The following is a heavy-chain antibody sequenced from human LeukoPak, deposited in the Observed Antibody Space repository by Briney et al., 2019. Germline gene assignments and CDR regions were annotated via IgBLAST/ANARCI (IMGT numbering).Heavy chain of an antibody. CDR1: GYSFTNYW. J-gene: IGHJ2*01. CDR3: ARTPGSSDYRGYQYWYFDL. V-gene: IGHV5-51*01. D-gene: IGHD5-12*01. Sequence: GESLKISCKASGYSFTNYWVAWVRQMPGKGLEWMGMISPVNSDIRYSPSFRGQVTISDDKSIATAYLQWSSLKASDTAIYYCARTPGSSDYRGYQYWYFDLWGRGTVVTVSS. CDR2: ISPVNSDI.